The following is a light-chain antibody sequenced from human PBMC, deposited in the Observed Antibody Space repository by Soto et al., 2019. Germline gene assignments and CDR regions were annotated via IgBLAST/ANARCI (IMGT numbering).Light chain of an antibody. Sequence: EIVLTQSPGTLSLSPGERATLSCRASQNVSGNFLARYQQIPGQAPRLLIYGASYRATGIPDRFSGSGSGTDFTLTISRLEPEDFAVYYCQQYAGSPRTFGQGTKLEIK. CDR2: GAS. CDR3: QQYAGSPRT. J-gene: IGKJ1*01. V-gene: IGKV3-20*01. CDR1: QNVSGNF.